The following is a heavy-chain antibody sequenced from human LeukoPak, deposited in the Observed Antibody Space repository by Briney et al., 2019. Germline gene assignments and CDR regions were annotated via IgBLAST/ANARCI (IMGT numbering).Heavy chain of an antibody. V-gene: IGHV1-69*13. CDR3: ARGYIVGVPWGDNWFDP. J-gene: IGHJ5*02. Sequence: ASVKVSCRASGGTFSSYAISWVRQAPGQGLEWMGGIIPIFGTANYAQKFQGRVTITADESTSTAYMELSSLRSEDTAVYYCARGYIVGVPWGDNWFDPWGQGTLLTVSS. CDR1: GGTFSSYA. D-gene: IGHD1-26*01. CDR2: IIPIFGTA.